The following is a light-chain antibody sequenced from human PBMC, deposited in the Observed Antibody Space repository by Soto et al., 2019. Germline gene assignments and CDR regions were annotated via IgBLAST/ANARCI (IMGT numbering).Light chain of an antibody. J-gene: IGLJ3*02. CDR1: TSDIGSNT. CDR2: ANN. Sequence: QSVLTQPPSASGTPGQKITISCSGSTSDIGSNTVNWYQQVPGTAPKLLIYANNQRPSGVPDRFSGFKSGTSASLAISGLQSEDEADYYCEAWDDSLNGPVFGGGTKLTVL. V-gene: IGLV1-44*01. CDR3: EAWDDSLNGPV.